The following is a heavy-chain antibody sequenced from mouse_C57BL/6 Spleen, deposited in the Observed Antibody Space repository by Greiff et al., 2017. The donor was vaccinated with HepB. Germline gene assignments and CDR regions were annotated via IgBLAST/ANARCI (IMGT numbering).Heavy chain of an antibody. D-gene: IGHD1-1*01. CDR1: GFTFSDYY. CDR3: ARQTVVGYFDY. Sequence: EVMLVESGGGLVQPGGSLKLSCAASGFTFSDYYMYWVRQTPEKRLEWVAYISNGGGSTYYPDTVKGRFTISRDNAKNTLYLQMSRLKSEDTAMYYCARQTVVGYFDYWGQGTTLTVSS. V-gene: IGHV5-12*01. J-gene: IGHJ2*01. CDR2: ISNGGGST.